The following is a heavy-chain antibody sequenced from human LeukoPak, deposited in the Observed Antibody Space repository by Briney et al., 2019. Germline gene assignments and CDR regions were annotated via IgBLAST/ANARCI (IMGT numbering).Heavy chain of an antibody. CDR1: GGSFSGYY. CDR2: INHSGST. V-gene: IGHV4-34*01. D-gene: IGHD3-3*01. CDR3: ARLSRFHESYYDFWSGYYKSWFDP. J-gene: IGHJ5*02. Sequence: SETLSLTCAVYGGSFSGYYWSWIRQPPGKGLEWIGEINHSGSTNYNPSLKSRVTISVDTSKNQFSLKLSSVTAADTAVYYCARLSRFHESYYDFWSGYYKSWFDPWGQGTLVTVSS.